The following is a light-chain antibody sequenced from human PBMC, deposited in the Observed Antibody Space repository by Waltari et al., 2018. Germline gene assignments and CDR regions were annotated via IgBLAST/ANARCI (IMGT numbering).Light chain of an antibody. CDR3: QQYNNWAPMYT. Sequence: EIVMTQSPATLSVSPGERVTLSGRTSQRVSSDLAWYHHNPGQAPRLLISGASTRATGIPARFSGSGSGTEFTLTISSMQSEDFAVYYCQQYNNWAPMYTFGQGTKLEIK. CDR1: QRVSSD. V-gene: IGKV3-15*01. J-gene: IGKJ2*01. CDR2: GAS.